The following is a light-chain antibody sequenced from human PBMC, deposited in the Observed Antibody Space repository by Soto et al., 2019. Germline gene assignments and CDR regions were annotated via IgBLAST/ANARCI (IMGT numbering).Light chain of an antibody. CDR3: QQLNSYPWT. J-gene: IGKJ1*01. CDR1: QGISSY. CDR2: AAS. Sequence: DIRMTQSPSSLSASVGDRGTITCRASQGISSYLAWYQQKPGKAPKLLIYAASTLQSGVPSRFSGSGSGTDFTLTISSLQPEDFATYYCQQLNSYPWTFGQGTKVDIK. V-gene: IGKV1-9*01.